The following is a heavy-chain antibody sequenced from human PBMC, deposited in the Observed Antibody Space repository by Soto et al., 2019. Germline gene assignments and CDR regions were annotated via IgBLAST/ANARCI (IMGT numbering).Heavy chain of an antibody. V-gene: IGHV1-69*12. Sequence: QVQLVQSGAEVKKPGSSVKVSCKASGGTFSSYAISWVRQAPGQGLEWMGGIIPIFGTANYAQKFQGRVTIPADESTSTAYMELSSLRSEDPAVYYCARDREQLAAVYYGMDVWGQGTTVTVSS. D-gene: IGHD6-6*01. CDR1: GGTFSSYA. J-gene: IGHJ6*02. CDR2: IIPIFGTA. CDR3: ARDREQLAAVYYGMDV.